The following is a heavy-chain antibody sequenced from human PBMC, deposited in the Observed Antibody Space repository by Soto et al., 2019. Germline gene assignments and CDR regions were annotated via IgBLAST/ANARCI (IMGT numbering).Heavy chain of an antibody. D-gene: IGHD6-13*01. CDR1: GDSISSNSHY. V-gene: IGHV4-39*01. CDR2: IYYDGNT. CDR3: ARLVGNSWIDY. J-gene: IGHJ4*02. Sequence: SETLSLTCTVSGDSISSNSHYWGWIRQPPGKGLESIANIYYDGNTYYNPSLKSRVTISLDTSKNQLSLQLNSVTPEDTGVYYCARLVGNSWIDYWGQGTLVTVSS.